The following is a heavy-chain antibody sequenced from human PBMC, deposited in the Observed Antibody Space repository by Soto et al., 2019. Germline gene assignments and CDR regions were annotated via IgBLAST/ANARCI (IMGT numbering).Heavy chain of an antibody. D-gene: IGHD6-13*01. Sequence: QVQLQQWGAGLLKPSENLSLPCAVYGGSFSGYYWSWIRQPPGKGLEWIGEINHSGSTNYNPSLKSRVTISVDTPKNQFSLKLSSVTAADTAVYYCARARSRTQPFFDYWGQGTLVTVSS. CDR2: INHSGST. CDR3: ARARSRTQPFFDY. J-gene: IGHJ4*02. CDR1: GGSFSGYY. V-gene: IGHV4-34*01.